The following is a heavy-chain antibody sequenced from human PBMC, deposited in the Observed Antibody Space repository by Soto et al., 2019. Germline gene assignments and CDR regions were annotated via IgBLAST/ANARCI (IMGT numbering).Heavy chain of an antibody. J-gene: IGHJ5*02. D-gene: IGHD6-13*01. CDR1: GYTFTSYY. V-gene: IGHV1-46*01. Sequence: GASVKLSCQASGYTFTSYYMHWLLQAPGQGIEWMGIINPSGGSTSYAQKFQGRVTMTRDTSTSTVYMELSSLRSEDTAVYYCAIHRGVAAGTPRWFDHWCQGNLVTVSS. CDR2: INPSGGST. CDR3: AIHRGVAAGTPRWFDH.